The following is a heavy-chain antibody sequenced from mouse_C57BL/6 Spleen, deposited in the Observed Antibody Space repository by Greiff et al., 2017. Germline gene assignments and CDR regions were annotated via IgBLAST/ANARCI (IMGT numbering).Heavy chain of an antibody. D-gene: IGHD1-1*01. V-gene: IGHV1-81*01. CDR1: GYTFTSYG. CDR2: IYPRSGNT. Sequence: QVQLQQSGAELARPGASVKLSCKASGYTFTSYGISWVKQRTGQGLEWIGEIYPRSGNTYYNEKFKGKATLTADKSSSTAYMELRSLTSEDSAVYFCARSGTTVVEGLFDYWGQGTTLTVSS. J-gene: IGHJ2*01. CDR3: ARSGTTVVEGLFDY.